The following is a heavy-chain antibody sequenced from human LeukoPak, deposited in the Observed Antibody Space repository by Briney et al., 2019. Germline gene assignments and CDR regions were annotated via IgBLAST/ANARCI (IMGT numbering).Heavy chain of an antibody. D-gene: IGHD3-10*01. Sequence: SETLSLTCTVSGGSISSYYWSWIRQPPGKGLEWIGYIYYSGSTNYNPSLKGRVTISVDTSKNQFSLKLSSVTAADTAVYYCARINYYGSGSYYNDGYYYYGMDVWGQGTTVTVSS. J-gene: IGHJ6*02. CDR1: GGSISSYY. V-gene: IGHV4-59*01. CDR2: IYYSGST. CDR3: ARINYYGSGSYYNDGYYYYGMDV.